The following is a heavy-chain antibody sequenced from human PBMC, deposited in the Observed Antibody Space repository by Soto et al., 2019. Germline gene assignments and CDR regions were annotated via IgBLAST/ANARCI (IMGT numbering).Heavy chain of an antibody. CDR1: GFSVSTSGVG. D-gene: IGHD2-15*01. Sequence: QITLKESGPTLVKPTQTLTLTCTFSGFSVSTSGVGVAWIRQPPGKALEWLALIYWDDDKRYSPFLQSRVTITKDASKNQVALTMTNMDPVDTATYYCAQKGGRGAGMDVWGQGTTVTVSS. CDR2: IYWDDDK. J-gene: IGHJ6*02. V-gene: IGHV2-5*02. CDR3: AQKGGRGAGMDV.